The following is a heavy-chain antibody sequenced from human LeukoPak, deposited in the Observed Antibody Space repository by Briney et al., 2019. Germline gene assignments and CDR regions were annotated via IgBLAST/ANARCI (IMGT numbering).Heavy chain of an antibody. CDR2: INPNSGGT. Sequence: ASVKVSCKASGYTFTGYYMLWVRQAPGQGLEWMGWINPNSGGTSYAQKFQGRVTMTRDTSISTTYMELTRLTSDDTAVYYCARDGYTFGDNWFDPWGQGTLVTVSS. CDR3: ARDGYTFGDNWFDP. D-gene: IGHD5-18*01. V-gene: IGHV1-2*02. CDR1: GYTFTGYY. J-gene: IGHJ5*02.